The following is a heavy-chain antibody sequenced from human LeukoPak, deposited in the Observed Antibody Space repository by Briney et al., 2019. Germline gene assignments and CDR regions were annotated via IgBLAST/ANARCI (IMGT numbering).Heavy chain of an antibody. CDR1: GGSFSGYY. D-gene: IGHD6-13*01. Sequence: SETLSLTCAVYGGSFSGYYWSWIRQPPGKGLEWIGEINHSGSTNYNPSLKSRVTISVDTSKNQFSLKLSSVTAADTAVYYCARPGIAAAGDYWGQGTLVTVSS. V-gene: IGHV4-34*01. J-gene: IGHJ4*02. CDR3: ARPGIAAAGDY. CDR2: INHSGST.